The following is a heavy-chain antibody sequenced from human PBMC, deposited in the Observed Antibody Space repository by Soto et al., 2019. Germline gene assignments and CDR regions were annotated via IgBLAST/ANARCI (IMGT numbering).Heavy chain of an antibody. J-gene: IGHJ3*02. Sequence: QLQLQESGPGLVKPSETLSLTCTVSGGSISSSSYYWGWIRQPPGKGLEWIGSIYYSGSTYYNPSLKTRVTISGDTSKYQFPLQLSCVTAADTAVYYCERSVRITMIVVVITTSAFDNWGQGTMVTVSS. V-gene: IGHV4-39*01. CDR2: IYYSGST. CDR1: GGSISSSSYY. CDR3: ERSVRITMIVVVITTSAFDN. D-gene: IGHD3-22*01.